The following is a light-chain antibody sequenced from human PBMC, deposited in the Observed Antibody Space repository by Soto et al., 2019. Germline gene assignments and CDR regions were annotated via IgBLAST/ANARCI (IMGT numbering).Light chain of an antibody. Sequence: EIVLTQSPATLSSFPGDIVTLSCRASQYINTRLAWYQHRPGQAPRLLIYQTSIRAAGIPARFSGSGSGTDFTLTISSLEPEDFAVYYCQQRSNWLWTFGQGTKVDIK. V-gene: IGKV3-11*01. J-gene: IGKJ1*01. CDR3: QQRSNWLWT. CDR2: QTS. CDR1: QYINTR.